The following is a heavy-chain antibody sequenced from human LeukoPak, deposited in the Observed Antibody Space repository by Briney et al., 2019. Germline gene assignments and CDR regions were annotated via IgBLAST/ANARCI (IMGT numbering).Heavy chain of an antibody. CDR2: IIPILGIA. J-gene: IGHJ4*02. D-gene: IGHD5-24*01. Sequence: SVKVSCKASGGTFSSYAISWVRQAPGQGLEWMGRIIPILGIANYAQKFQGRVTIIADKSTSTAYMELSSLRSEDTAVYYCARQVGWGGYNNDYWGQGTLVTVSS. CDR1: GGTFSSYA. V-gene: IGHV1-69*04. CDR3: ARQVGWGGYNNDY.